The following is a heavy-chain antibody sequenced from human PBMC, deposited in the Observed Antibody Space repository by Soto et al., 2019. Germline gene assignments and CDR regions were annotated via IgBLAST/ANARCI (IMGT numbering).Heavy chain of an antibody. Sequence: SVKVSCKASGGTFSSYTISWVRQAPGQGLEWMGRIIPILGIANYAQKFQGRVTITADKSTSTAYMELSSLRSEDTAVYYCARGDCSGGSCYSEYFQHWGQGTLVTVSS. CDR1: GGTFSSYT. D-gene: IGHD2-15*01. J-gene: IGHJ1*01. V-gene: IGHV1-69*02. CDR3: ARGDCSGGSCYSEYFQH. CDR2: IIPILGIA.